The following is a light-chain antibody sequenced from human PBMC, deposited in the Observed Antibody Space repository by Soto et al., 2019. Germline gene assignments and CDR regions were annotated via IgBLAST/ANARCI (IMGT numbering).Light chain of an antibody. V-gene: IGKV1-5*01. CDR3: QQYNSYKTAWT. CDR1: QSISRW. J-gene: IGKJ1*01. CDR2: DAS. Sequence: DIQMTQSPSTLSASVGDRVTITCRASQSISRWLAWYQQKPGKAPKLLIYDASTLESGVPLRFSGSGSGTEFTLTSGSLQPDDVAAYYCQQYNSYKTAWTFGQGNQVEIK.